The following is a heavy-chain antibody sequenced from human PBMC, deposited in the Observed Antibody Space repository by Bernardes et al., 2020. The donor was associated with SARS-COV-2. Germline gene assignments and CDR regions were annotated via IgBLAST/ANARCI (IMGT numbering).Heavy chain of an antibody. V-gene: IGHV4-4*07. CDR1: GVSISSHY. D-gene: IGHD2-2*01. CDR3: AREGPAHWFDP. J-gene: IGHJ5*02. CDR2: VDMSGNM. Sequence: SETLSLTCTVSGVSISSHYWSWIRQPAGKGLEWIGRVDMSGNMKSIPSLKSRVSMSVDTSKNQFFLKLTSVTAGDTAMYYCAREGPAHWFDPWGQGILVSVSS.